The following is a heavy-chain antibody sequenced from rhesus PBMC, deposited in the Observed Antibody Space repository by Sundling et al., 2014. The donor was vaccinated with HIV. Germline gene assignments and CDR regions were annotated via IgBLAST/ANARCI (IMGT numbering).Heavy chain of an antibody. Sequence: QVQLQESGPGLVKPSETLSLTCAVSGGSISGAYGWGWIRQPPGKGLEWIGSFYTSSGNTYYNPSLKSRVIISTDTSKNQFSLKLSSVTAADTAVYYCTRDMVVVSARPSDYWGQGVLVTVSS. J-gene: IGHJ4*01. CDR3: TRDMVVVSARPSDY. CDR1: GGSISGAYG. V-gene: IGHV4-127*01. CDR2: FYTSSGNT. D-gene: IGHD2-8*01.